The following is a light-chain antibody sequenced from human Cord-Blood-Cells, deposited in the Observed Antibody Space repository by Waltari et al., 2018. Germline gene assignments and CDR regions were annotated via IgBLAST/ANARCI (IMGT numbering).Light chain of an antibody. CDR1: QSISSY. CDR2: AAS. J-gene: IGKJ1*01. CDR3: QQSYSTWT. V-gene: IGKV1-39*01. Sequence: DIQMTQSPSSLSASVGDRVTITCRASQSISSYLNWYQQKPGKAPKLLIYAASRLQSGVPSRFSGSGAGTDFTLTISSLQPEVFANYYWQQSYSTWTFGQGTKVEIK.